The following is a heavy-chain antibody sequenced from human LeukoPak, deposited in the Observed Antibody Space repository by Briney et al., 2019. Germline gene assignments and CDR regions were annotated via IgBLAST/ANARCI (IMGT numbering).Heavy chain of an antibody. D-gene: IGHD3-22*01. Sequence: PGGSLRLSCAASGFTFIDSYMSWISQAPGKGLEWVSYISSSGSTIYYADSVKGRFTISRDNAKNSLYLQMNSLRAEDTAVYYCAGSLSYYYDSSGYYYYWGQGTLVTVSS. CDR3: AGSLSYYYDSSGYYYY. J-gene: IGHJ4*02. V-gene: IGHV3-11*01. CDR2: ISSSGSTI. CDR1: GFTFIDSY.